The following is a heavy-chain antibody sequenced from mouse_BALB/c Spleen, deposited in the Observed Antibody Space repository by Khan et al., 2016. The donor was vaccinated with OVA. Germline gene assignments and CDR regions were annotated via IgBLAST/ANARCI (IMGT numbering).Heavy chain of an antibody. J-gene: IGHJ1*01. V-gene: IGHV5-6-5*01. CDR1: GFTFSIYA. CDR3: SRGDYHGRGYFDV. Sequence: EVELVESGGGLVKPGGSLKLSCAASGFTFSIYAMYWVRQTPEKRLEWVASISSGGSTYYPDSVTGRFTISRDNARNILYLQMSSLRSEDTAMYYCSRGDYHGRGYFDVWGARTTVTVSS. D-gene: IGHD1-2*01. CDR2: ISSGGST.